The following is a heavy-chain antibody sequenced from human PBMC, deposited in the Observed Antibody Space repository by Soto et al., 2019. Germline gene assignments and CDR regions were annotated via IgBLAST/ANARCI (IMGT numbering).Heavy chain of an antibody. Sequence: GGSLRLSCAASGFTFSSYGMHWVRQAPGKGLEWVAVISYDGSNKYYADSVKGRFTISRDNSKNTLYLQMNSLRAEDTAVYYCAKEAYVDTAMVPYYYYGMDVWGQGTKVTVSS. V-gene: IGHV3-30*18. CDR3: AKEAYVDTAMVPYYYYGMDV. J-gene: IGHJ6*02. CDR1: GFTFSSYG. CDR2: ISYDGSNK. D-gene: IGHD5-18*01.